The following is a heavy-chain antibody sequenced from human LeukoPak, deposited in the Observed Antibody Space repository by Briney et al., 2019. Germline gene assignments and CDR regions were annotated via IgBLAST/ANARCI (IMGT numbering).Heavy chain of an antibody. Sequence: SEALSLTCTVSGGSISSSSYYWGWIRQPPGKGLEWIGSIYYSGSTYYNPSLKSRVTISVDTSKNQFSLKLSSVTAADTAVYYCARETKVNSPSIAGVYFQHWGQGTLVTVSS. CDR1: GGSISSSSYY. V-gene: IGHV4-39*07. CDR3: ARETKVNSPSIAGVYFQH. J-gene: IGHJ1*01. D-gene: IGHD6-6*01. CDR2: IYYSGST.